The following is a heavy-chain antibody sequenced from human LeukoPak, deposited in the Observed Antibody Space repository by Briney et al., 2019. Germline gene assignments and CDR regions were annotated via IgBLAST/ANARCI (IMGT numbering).Heavy chain of an antibody. J-gene: IGHJ4*02. Sequence: PGGSLRLSCAASGFTFNNYAIHWVRQAPGKGLEWVANINPDGSEKYFVDSVKGRVTISRDNAKNSLFLEMNRLRVEDTAKYYCTRMTGAFDYWGQGTLVAVSS. V-gene: IGHV3-7*01. CDR3: TRMTGAFDY. D-gene: IGHD3-10*01. CDR2: INPDGSEK. CDR1: GFTFNNYA.